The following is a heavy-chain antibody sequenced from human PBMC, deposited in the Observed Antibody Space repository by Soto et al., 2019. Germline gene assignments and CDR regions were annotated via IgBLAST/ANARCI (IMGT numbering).Heavy chain of an antibody. D-gene: IGHD1-1*01. V-gene: IGHV4-4*02. J-gene: IGHJ3*01. CDR1: GGSVSNNNW. CDR3: TSWHEREHAYDV. CDR2: IHHSGGT. Sequence: QVQLQESGPGLVKPSGTLSLSCAVSGGSVSNNNWWSWVRQSPGNGLEWIGEIHHSGGTSYNPSLESRATLSVDKSKNELALRLNYVTAADTAVYYCTSWHEREHAYDVWGRGTTVTVSS.